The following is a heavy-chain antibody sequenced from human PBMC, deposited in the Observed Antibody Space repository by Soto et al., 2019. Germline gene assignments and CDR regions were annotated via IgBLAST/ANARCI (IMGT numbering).Heavy chain of an antibody. J-gene: IGHJ3*02. CDR2: IYPGDSDT. Sequence: GESLKISCKGSGYSFSTYWIGWVRQMPGKGLEWMGVIYPGDSDTRYSPSFQGQVTISADKSISTAYLQWSSLKASDTAMYYCASQEMATKNVDAFDIWGQGTMVTVSS. CDR1: GYSFSTYW. CDR3: ASQEMATKNVDAFDI. D-gene: IGHD5-12*01. V-gene: IGHV5-51*01.